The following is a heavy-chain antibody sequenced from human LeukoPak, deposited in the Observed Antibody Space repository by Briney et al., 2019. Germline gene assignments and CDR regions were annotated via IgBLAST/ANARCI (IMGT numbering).Heavy chain of an antibody. Sequence: ASVKVSCKASGYTFTSYGISWVRQAPGQGLEWMGWISAYNGNTNYARKLQGRVTMTTDTSTSTAYMELRSLRSDDTAVYYCASSYYYGSGNTVYYGMDVWGQGTTVTVSS. CDR3: ASSYYYGSGNTVYYGMDV. V-gene: IGHV1-18*01. D-gene: IGHD3-10*01. CDR2: ISAYNGNT. J-gene: IGHJ6*02. CDR1: GYTFTSYG.